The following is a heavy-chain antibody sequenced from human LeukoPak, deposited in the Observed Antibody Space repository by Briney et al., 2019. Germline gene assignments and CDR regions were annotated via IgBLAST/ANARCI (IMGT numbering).Heavy chain of an antibody. V-gene: IGHV3-30*02. CDR3: ATDGKLGYYDTSGFFPDY. J-gene: IGHJ4*02. D-gene: IGHD3-22*01. CDR2: IRYTGSNK. Sequence: GGSLRLSCAASGFTFSSYGMHWVRQAPGKGLEWVAFIRYTGSNKSYADSVKGRFTISRDNSKNTLYLQMNGLRAEDTAVYYCATDGKLGYYDTSGFFPDYWGQGTLVTVSS. CDR1: GFTFSSYG.